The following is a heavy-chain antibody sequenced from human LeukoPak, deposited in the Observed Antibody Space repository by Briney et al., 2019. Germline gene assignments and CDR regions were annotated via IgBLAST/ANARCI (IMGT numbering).Heavy chain of an antibody. CDR1: GGSVSSGSYY. Sequence: SETLSLTCTVSGGSVSSGSYYWSWIRQPPGKGLEWIGYIYYSGSTNYNPSLKSRVTISVDTSKNQFSLKLSSVTAADTAVYYCARANPRYSSSWYGRKYGMDVWGQGTTVTVSS. V-gene: IGHV4-61*01. J-gene: IGHJ6*02. CDR3: ARANPRYSSSWYGRKYGMDV. D-gene: IGHD6-13*01. CDR2: IYYSGST.